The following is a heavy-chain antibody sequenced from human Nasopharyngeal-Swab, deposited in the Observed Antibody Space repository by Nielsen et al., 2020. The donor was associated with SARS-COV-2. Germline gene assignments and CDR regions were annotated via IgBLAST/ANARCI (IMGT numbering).Heavy chain of an antibody. Sequence: SLKISCAASGFTFDDYAMHWVRQAPGKGLEWVSGISWNSGSIGYADSVEGRFTISRDNAKNSLYLQMNSLRAEDTAVYYCARDSLPWPVPEYFQHWGQGTLVTVSS. V-gene: IGHV3-9*01. CDR1: GFTFDDYA. CDR3: ARDSLPWPVPEYFQH. D-gene: IGHD6-19*01. J-gene: IGHJ1*01. CDR2: ISWNSGSI.